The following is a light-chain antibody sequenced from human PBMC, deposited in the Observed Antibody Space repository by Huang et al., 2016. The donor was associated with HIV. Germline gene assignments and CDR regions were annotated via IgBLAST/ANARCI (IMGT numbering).Light chain of an antibody. CDR2: GAS. V-gene: IGKV1-9*01. Sequence: ILLTQSPSSLSASVGDRVIITCRASQDIGSSLAWYQQKPGKAPTLLIFGASARQTGVPSTFSGDGSGVDVTLAISSLQPEDFATYYCQQLSAYPVTFGGGTRVE. CDR1: QDIGSS. J-gene: IGKJ4*01. CDR3: QQLSAYPVT.